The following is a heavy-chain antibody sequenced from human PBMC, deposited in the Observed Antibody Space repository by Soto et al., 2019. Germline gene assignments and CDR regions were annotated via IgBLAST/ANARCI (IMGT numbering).Heavy chain of an antibody. V-gene: IGHV1-18*04. Sequence: QVQLVQSGVEVKKPGASVKVSCKASGYTFISHGISWVRQAPGQGLEWMGWISGKNGNTNYAQKLKGRVTWTTDTSTSTAYMELRSLRSDDTAVYYCARVSSSIVVVPDYGMDVWGQGTTVTVSS. J-gene: IGHJ6*02. CDR1: GYTFISHG. D-gene: IGHD2-15*01. CDR2: ISGKNGNT. CDR3: ARVSSSIVVVPDYGMDV.